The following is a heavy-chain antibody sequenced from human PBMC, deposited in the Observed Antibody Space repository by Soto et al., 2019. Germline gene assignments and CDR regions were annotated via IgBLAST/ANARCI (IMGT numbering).Heavy chain of an antibody. V-gene: IGHV4-59*01. J-gene: IGHJ5*02. CDR2: IYYSGST. CDR3: ARGSSSWYVWFDP. D-gene: IGHD6-13*01. CDR1: GGSISSYY. Sequence: SETLSLTCTVSGGSISSYYWSWIRQPPGKGLEWIGYIYYSGSTNYNPSLKSRVTISVDTSKNQFSLKLSSVTAADTAVYYCARGSSSWYVWFDPWGQGSLVTVSS.